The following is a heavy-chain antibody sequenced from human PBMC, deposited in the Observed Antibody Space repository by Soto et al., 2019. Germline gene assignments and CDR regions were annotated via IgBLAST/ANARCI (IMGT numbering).Heavy chain of an antibody. D-gene: IGHD2-2*01. CDR3: ARARYCSSTSCFYYYYGMDV. J-gene: IGHJ6*02. Sequence: SQTLSLTCXISGDSVSSNSAAWNWIRQSPSRGLEWLGRTYYRSKWYNDYAVSVKSRITINPDTSKNQFSLQLNSVTPEDTAVYYCARARYCSSTSCFYYYYGMDVWGQGTTVTVSS. CDR2: TYYRSKWYN. CDR1: GDSVSSNSAA. V-gene: IGHV6-1*01.